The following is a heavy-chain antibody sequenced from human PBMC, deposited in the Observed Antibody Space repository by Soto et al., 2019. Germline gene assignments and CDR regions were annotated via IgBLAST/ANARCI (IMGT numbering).Heavy chain of an antibody. CDR3: SRGCGGGCCSFCFYCMDV. Sequence: GGSLRLSCTASGFTFGDYAMSWFRQAPGKGLERVGFIGSKAYGGTTEYAASVKGRFTISRDDSKSIAYLQLNSLKTEDTAVYFCSRGCGGGCCSFCFYCMDVWGQGTMVTVSS. V-gene: IGHV3-49*03. CDR1: GFTFGDYA. CDR2: IGSKAYGGTT. D-gene: IGHD2-21*01. J-gene: IGHJ6*02.